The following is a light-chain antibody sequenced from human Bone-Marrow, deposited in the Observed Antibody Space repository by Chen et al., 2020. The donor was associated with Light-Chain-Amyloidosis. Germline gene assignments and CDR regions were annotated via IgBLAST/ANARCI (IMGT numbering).Light chain of an antibody. CDR1: QSVNCF. J-gene: IGKJ4*01. Sequence: EIVLTQSPATLSLSPGERATFSCRASQSVNCFLAWYQQKPGQSPRLLIYGASNRATGLPARFSGSGSGTDFTLTISSLESEDYAVYYCQQRSDWPLAFGGGAQLEIK. V-gene: IGKV3-11*01. CDR3: QQRSDWPLA. CDR2: GAS.